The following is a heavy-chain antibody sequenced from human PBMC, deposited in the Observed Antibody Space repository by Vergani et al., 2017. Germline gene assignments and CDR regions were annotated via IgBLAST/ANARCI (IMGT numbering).Heavy chain of an antibody. CDR2: IYYSGST. V-gene: IGHV4-61*08. CDR3: ARVRAATYYYYYYYMDV. J-gene: IGHJ6*03. Sequence: QVQLQESGPGLVKPSQTLSLTCTVSGGSISSGGYYWSWIRQHPGKGLEWIGYIYYSGSTNYNPSLKSRVTISVDTSKNQFSLKLSSVTAADTAVYYCARVRAATYYYYYYYMDVWGKGTTVTVSS. CDR1: GGSISSGGYY. D-gene: IGHD2-15*01.